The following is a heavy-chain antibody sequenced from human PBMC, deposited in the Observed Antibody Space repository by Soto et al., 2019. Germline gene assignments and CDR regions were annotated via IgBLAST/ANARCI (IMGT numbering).Heavy chain of an antibody. CDR1: GGPISSGGYS. V-gene: IGHV4-30-2*01. D-gene: IGHD1-26*01. CDR3: AREGGAGATNWFDP. J-gene: IGHJ5*02. Sequence: SETLSLTCTVSGGPISSGGYSWRWLRQPPGKGLEWIGDINHSGSTYYNPSLKSRVTISIDRSKNQFSLNLTSVTAADTAVYFCAREGGAGATNWFDPWGQGTLVTVSS. CDR2: INHSGST.